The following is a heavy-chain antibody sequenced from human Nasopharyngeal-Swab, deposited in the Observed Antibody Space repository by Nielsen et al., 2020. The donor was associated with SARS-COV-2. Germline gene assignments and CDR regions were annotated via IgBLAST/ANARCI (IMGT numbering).Heavy chain of an antibody. CDR3: ARDGPNLEVDEGNYFDY. D-gene: IGHD2-2*01. V-gene: IGHV3-30-3*01. CDR2: ISYDGSNK. Sequence: WIRQSPGKGLEWVAVISYDGSNKYYADSVKGRFTISRDNSKNTLYLQMNSLRAEDTAVYYCARDGPNLEVDEGNYFDYWGQGTMVTVSS. J-gene: IGHJ4*02.